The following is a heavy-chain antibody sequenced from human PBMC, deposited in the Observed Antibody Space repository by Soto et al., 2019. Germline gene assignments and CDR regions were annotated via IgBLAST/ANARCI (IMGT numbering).Heavy chain of an antibody. Sequence: GGSLRLSCVGSGFLLRTYAMSWVRQVPGKGLEWVAMISASGRNTYYADSVKGRFTISRDNSKNTLYLQMNNLRDEDTAVYYCARDYDFWSGYSTPYYGMDVWGQGTTVTVSS. D-gene: IGHD3-3*01. V-gene: IGHV3-23*01. CDR3: ARDYDFWSGYSTPYYGMDV. CDR1: GFLLRTYA. CDR2: ISASGRNT. J-gene: IGHJ6*02.